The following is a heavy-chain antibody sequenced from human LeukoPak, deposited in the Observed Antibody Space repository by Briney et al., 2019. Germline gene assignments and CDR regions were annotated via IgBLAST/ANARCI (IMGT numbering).Heavy chain of an antibody. CDR2: IIPILGIA. CDR3: GCSSPYYYYGMDV. D-gene: IGHD6-6*01. CDR1: GGTFSSYT. J-gene: IGHJ6*02. V-gene: IGHV1-69*02. Sequence: GASVKVSCKASGGTFSSYTISWVRQAPGQGLEWMGRIIPILGIANYAQKFHGRVTITADKSTSTAYMELSSLRSEDTAVYYCGCSSPYYYYGMDVWGQGTTVTVSS.